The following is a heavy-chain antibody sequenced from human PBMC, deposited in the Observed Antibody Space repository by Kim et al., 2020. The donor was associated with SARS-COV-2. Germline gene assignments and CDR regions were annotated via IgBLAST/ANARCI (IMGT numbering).Heavy chain of an antibody. Sequence: DTVEGRFNITRENSKSTLYLKMSSLRAEDTAVYYCAKDRYGGNPIYYFDYWGQGPLVTVSS. J-gene: IGHJ4*02. CDR3: AKDRYGGNPIYYFDY. D-gene: IGHD4-17*01. V-gene: IGHV3-33*06.